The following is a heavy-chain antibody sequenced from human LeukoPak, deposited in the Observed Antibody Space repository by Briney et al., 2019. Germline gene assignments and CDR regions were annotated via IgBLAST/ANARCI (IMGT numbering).Heavy chain of an antibody. CDR3: ARGRTGNQLPPTKKTYSYSSMDV. CDR2: INHSGST. J-gene: IGHJ6*03. Sequence: PSETLSLTCAVYGGSFSGYYWSWIRQPPGKGLEWIGEINHSGSTNYNPSLKSRVTISVDTSKNQFSLKLSSVTAADTAVYYCARGRTGNQLPPTKKTYSYSSMDVGEKGTPVT. D-gene: IGHD2-2*01. CDR1: GGSFSGYY. V-gene: IGHV4-34*01.